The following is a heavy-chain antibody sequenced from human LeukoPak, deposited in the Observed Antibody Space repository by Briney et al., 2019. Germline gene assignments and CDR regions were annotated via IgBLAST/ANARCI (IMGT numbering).Heavy chain of an antibody. CDR3: ARTFYDYVWGSYRYTEFDY. D-gene: IGHD3-16*02. Sequence: SETLSLTCAISGYSISSGYYWGWIRQPPGKGLEWIGSIYHSGSTYYNPSLKSRVTISVDTSKNQFSLKLSSVTAADTAAYYCARTFYDYVWGSYRYTEFDYWGQGTLVTLSS. CDR1: GYSISSGYY. J-gene: IGHJ4*02. V-gene: IGHV4-38-2*01. CDR2: IYHSGST.